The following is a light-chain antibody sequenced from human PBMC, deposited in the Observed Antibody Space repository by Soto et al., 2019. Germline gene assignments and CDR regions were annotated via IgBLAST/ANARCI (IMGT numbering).Light chain of an antibody. J-gene: IGLJ3*02. Sequence: QSALTQPPSASGSPGQSVTISCTGTSGDVGAYNYVSWYQQHPGKAPKLIIYEVTKRPSGVPDRFSGSKSGNTASLTVSGLQAEDEADYYCNSYAGSKNFGVFGGGTKVTVL. V-gene: IGLV2-8*01. CDR2: EVT. CDR1: SGDVGAYNY. CDR3: NSYAGSKNFGV.